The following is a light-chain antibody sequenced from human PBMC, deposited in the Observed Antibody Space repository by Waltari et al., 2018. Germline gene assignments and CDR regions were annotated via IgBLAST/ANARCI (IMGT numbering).Light chain of an antibody. CDR1: LGISNS. J-gene: IGKJ5*01. CDR2: AAS. Sequence: DIHMTQSPSSLSASVGDRVTITFRANLGISNSLALYQQKPGKAPKLLLYAASKVESRVPSRFSGSRAWSDYTFTISSLQPEDFATYYCQQYYTTPSITFGQGTRVEIK. V-gene: IGKV1-NL1*01. CDR3: QQYYTTPSIT.